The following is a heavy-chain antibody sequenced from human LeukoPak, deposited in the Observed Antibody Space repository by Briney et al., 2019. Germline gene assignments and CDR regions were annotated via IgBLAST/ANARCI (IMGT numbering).Heavy chain of an antibody. CDR1: GFTFSSYA. CDR3: AKDVCGWTPCYFDY. CDR2: ISGSGGST. J-gene: IGHJ4*02. V-gene: IGHV3-23*01. Sequence: GGSLRLSCAASGFTFSSYAMSWVRQAPGKGLEWVSAISGSGGSTYYADSVKGRFTISRDNSKNTLYVQMNSLRAKDTAVYYSAKDVCGWTPCYFDYWGQGTLVTVSS. D-gene: IGHD5-12*01.